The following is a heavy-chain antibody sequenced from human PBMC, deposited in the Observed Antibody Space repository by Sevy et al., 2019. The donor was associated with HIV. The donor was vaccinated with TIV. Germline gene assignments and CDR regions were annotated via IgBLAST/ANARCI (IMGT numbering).Heavy chain of an antibody. Sequence: GGSLRLSCAASGFTFSSYSMNWVRQAPGKGLEWVSYISSSSSTIYYADSVKGRFTISRDNAKNSLYLQMNSLGAEDTAVYYCAREREGGNEDIVVVPAAILDAFDIWGQGTMVTVSS. D-gene: IGHD2-2*02. V-gene: IGHV3-48*01. CDR1: GFTFSSYS. CDR3: AREREGGNEDIVVVPAAILDAFDI. J-gene: IGHJ3*02. CDR2: ISSSSSTI.